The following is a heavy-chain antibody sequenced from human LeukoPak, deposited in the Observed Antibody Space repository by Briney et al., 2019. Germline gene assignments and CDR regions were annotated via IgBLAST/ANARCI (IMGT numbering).Heavy chain of an antibody. CDR3: ARDSSTYDSSTLVAY. V-gene: IGHV3-7*01. CDR1: GFTFSSYW. J-gene: IGHJ4*02. CDR2: IKQDGSEK. Sequence: PGGSLRLSCAASGFTFSSYWMSWVRQAPGKGLEWVANIKQDGSEKYYVDSVKGRFTISRDNAKNSLHLQMNSLRAEDTAVYYCARDSSTYDSSTLVAYWGQGTLVSVSS. D-gene: IGHD3-22*01.